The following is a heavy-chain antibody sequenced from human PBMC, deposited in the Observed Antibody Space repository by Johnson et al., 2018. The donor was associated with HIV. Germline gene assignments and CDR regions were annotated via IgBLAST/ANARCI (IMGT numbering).Heavy chain of an antibody. CDR1: GFTFSSYA. CDR3: ARDGGWGYVGGNSWNAFDI. J-gene: IGHJ3*02. D-gene: IGHD4-23*01. CDR2: ISYAGSNT. Sequence: QMLLVESGGGLVQPGGSLRLSCAASGFTFSSYAMSWVRQAPGKGLEWAAVISYAGSNTYFAASVNGRPTTSRDNFKITLHLQMNSLRGEDTAVYYCARDGGWGYVGGNSWNAFDIWGQGTMVTVSS. V-gene: IGHV3-30*04.